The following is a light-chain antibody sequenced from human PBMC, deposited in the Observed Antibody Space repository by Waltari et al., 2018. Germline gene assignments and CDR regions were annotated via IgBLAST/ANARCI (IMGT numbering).Light chain of an antibody. J-gene: IGKJ1*01. CDR2: GAS. Sequence: EVVLTQSPGTLPLSPGERATLSCRASVHVARNYLAWYQQKLGQAPRLLIYGASGRASGIPERFSGSGSGTDFTLTISRLEPEDFAVYYCQQYGTSPWTFGQGTKVEIK. V-gene: IGKV3-20*01. CDR3: QQYGTSPWT. CDR1: VHVARNY.